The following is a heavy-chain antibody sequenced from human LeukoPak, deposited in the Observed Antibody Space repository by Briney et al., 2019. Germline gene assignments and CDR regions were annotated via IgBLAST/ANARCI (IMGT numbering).Heavy chain of an antibody. Sequence: PSETLSLTCTVSGGSISSSSYYWGWIRQPPGKGLEWIGSMYYSGSTHYNASLKSRVTISVDTSKNQFSLKLSSVTAADTAVYLCARLASDYYGSGSYYYYMDVWGEGTTVTVSS. CDR3: ARLASDYYGSGSYYYYMDV. CDR1: GGSISSSSYY. CDR2: MYYSGST. V-gene: IGHV4-39*01. D-gene: IGHD3-10*01. J-gene: IGHJ6*03.